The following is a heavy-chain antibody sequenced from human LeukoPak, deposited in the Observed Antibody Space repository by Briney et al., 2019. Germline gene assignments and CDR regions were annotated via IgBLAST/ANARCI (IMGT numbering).Heavy chain of an antibody. CDR1: GGSFSGYY. J-gene: IGHJ3*02. Sequence: SETLSLTCAVYGGSFSGYYWSWIRQPPGKGLEWIGEINHSGSTNYNPSLKSRVTISVDTSKNQFSLKLSSVTAADTAVYYCARRTVAGKGAFDIWGQGTMVTVSS. D-gene: IGHD4-11*01. V-gene: IGHV4-34*01. CDR3: ARRTVAGKGAFDI. CDR2: INHSGST.